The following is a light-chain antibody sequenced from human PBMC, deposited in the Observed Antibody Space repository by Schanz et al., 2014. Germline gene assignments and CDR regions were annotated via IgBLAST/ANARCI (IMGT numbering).Light chain of an antibody. Sequence: TNQSPSTLYEKVGDRVIITCRESESITKELAWYQQKTGKPPKYLSYDVSSLESWVPSRFSGSGFGTEFTLTISSLQPDDFATYFCQQYKKGYTFGQGTKLEIK. CDR1: ESITKE. V-gene: IGKV1-5*01. CDR2: DVS. J-gene: IGKJ2*01. CDR3: QQYKKGYT.